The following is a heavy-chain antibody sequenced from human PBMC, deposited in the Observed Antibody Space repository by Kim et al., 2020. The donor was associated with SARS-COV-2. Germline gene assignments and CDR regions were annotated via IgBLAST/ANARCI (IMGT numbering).Heavy chain of an antibody. CDR3: AACLEPYYYYYGMDV. J-gene: IGHJ6*02. CDR2: ISYDGSNK. Sequence: GGSLRLSCAASGFSFSSYAMHWVRQAPGKGLEWVAVISYDGSNKYYADPVKGRFTISRDNSKNTLYMQMNSLRAEDTAVYYCAACLEPYYYYYGMDVWG. CDR1: GFSFSSYA. D-gene: IGHD1-1*01. V-gene: IGHV3-30*04.